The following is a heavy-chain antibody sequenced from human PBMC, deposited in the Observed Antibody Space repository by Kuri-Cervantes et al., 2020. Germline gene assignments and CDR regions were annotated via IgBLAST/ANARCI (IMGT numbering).Heavy chain of an antibody. V-gene: IGHV4-39*01. CDR2: IYYSGST. CDR3: ARPNPVGTVGD. CDR1: GGSISSSSYY. J-gene: IGHJ4*02. D-gene: IGHD5-18*01. Sequence: SETLSLTCTVSGGSISSSSYYWGWIRQPPGKGLEWIGSIYYSGSTYYNPSLKSRVTISVDTSKNQFSLKLSSMTAADTAVYYCARPNPVGTVGDWGQGTLVTVSS.